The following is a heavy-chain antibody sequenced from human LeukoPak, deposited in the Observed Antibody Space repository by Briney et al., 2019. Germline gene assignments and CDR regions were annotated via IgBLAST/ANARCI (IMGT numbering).Heavy chain of an antibody. V-gene: IGHV4-59*01. CDR3: ARDQSYGDFLY. CDR1: GGSIGTYS. J-gene: IGHJ4*02. D-gene: IGHD4-17*01. Sequence: PSETLSLTCTVSGGSIGTYSWNWIRQTPGKGLEWIGYIYYSGTTNYNPSLRSRVTISLDTSKNQFSLNLRSVTAADTAVYFCARDQSYGDFLYWGQGTLVTVSS. CDR2: IYYSGTT.